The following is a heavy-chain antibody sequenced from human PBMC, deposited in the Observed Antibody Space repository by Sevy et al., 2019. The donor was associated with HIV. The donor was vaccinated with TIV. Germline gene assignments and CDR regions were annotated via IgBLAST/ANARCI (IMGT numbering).Heavy chain of an antibody. CDR1: GFTFSSYS. J-gene: IGHJ3*02. CDR2: ISSSSSTI. CDR3: ARLDAGIVGATTEGAFDI. D-gene: IGHD1-26*01. Sequence: GGSLRLSCAASGFTFSSYSMNWVRQAPGKGLEWVSYISSSSSTIYYADSVKGRFTISRDNAKNSLYLQMNSLRDEDADVYYCARLDAGIVGATTEGAFDIWGQGTMVTVSS. V-gene: IGHV3-48*02.